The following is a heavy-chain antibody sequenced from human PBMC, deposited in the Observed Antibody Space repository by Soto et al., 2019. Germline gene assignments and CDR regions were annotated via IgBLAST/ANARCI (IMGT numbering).Heavy chain of an antibody. CDR2: MCPRDSDT. J-gene: IGHJ6*02. CDR3: ARRAFCGGDCTARPQDYYGMDV. CDR1: GYNFNTYC. V-gene: IGHV5-51*03. D-gene: IGHD2-21*02. Sequence: EVQLVQSGAEVKKSGESLKISCKGSGYNFNTYCVVWLRQMPGKGLEWVGIMCPRDSDTRYSPSSQGQVTISADQSITTAYLQWSSLKASDTAIYYCARRAFCGGDCTARPQDYYGMDVWGQGTAVTVSS.